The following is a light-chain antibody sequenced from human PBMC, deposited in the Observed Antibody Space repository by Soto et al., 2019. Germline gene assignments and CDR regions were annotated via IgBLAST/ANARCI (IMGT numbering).Light chain of an antibody. CDR1: RSISSSY. Sequence: EIVMTPSPASLSVSPGERATLSCRASRSISSSYLAWYQQKPGQAPRLLIYGASRRATGIPDRFSGRESGTDFTLTITTLEPEDSAVYFCQQYASSPYTFGQGTKVDI. CDR3: QQYASSPYT. V-gene: IGKV3-20*01. J-gene: IGKJ2*01. CDR2: GAS.